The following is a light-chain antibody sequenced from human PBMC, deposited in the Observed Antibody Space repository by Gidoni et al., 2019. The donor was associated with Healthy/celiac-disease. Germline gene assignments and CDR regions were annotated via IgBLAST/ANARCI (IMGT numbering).Light chain of an antibody. CDR3: QVWDSSSWV. CDR2: DDG. V-gene: IGLV3-21*02. Sequence: SYVLTQPPSVSVAPGQTARITCGGNNIGSKSVHWYQQKPGQAPVLFVYDDGDRPSGIPERFSGSNSGNTATLTISRVEAGDEADYYCQVWDSSSWVFGGGTKLTVL. CDR1: NIGSKS. J-gene: IGLJ2*01.